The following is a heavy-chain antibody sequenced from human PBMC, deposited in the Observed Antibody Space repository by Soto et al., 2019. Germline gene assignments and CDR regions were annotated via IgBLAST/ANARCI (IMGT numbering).Heavy chain of an antibody. CDR2: IYDSGSA. D-gene: IGHD6-6*01. CDR3: ARAFSSSSAVDY. J-gene: IGHJ4*02. V-gene: IGHV4-31*03. CDR1: GESISSGGYY. Sequence: QVQLQESGPGLVKPSQTLSLTCSVSGESISSGGYYWSWIRQHPGKGLEWIGYIYDSGSAYYNPSIKSRVTISIDTSKTQFTMKLSSVTAADTAVYYCARAFSSSSAVDYWGQGTLITVSS.